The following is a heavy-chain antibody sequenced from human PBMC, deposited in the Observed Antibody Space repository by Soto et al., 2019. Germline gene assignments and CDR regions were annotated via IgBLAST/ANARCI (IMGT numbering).Heavy chain of an antibody. V-gene: IGHV3-21*01. CDR3: ARDHAYYDFWSGYQVYYYYGMDV. D-gene: IGHD3-3*01. CDR1: GFTFSSYS. CDR2: ISSSSSYI. J-gene: IGHJ6*02. Sequence: EVQLVESGGGLGKPGGSLRLSCAASGFTFSSYSMNWVRQAPGKGLEWVSSISSSSSYIYYADSVKGRFTISRDNAKNSLYLQMNSLRAEDTAVYYCARDHAYYDFWSGYQVYYYYGMDVWGQGTTVTVSS.